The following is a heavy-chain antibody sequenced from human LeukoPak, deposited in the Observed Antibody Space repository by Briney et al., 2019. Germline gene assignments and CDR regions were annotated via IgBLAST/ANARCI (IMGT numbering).Heavy chain of an antibody. CDR2: ISAYNGNT. D-gene: IGHD6-13*01. V-gene: IGHV1-18*01. CDR3: ARDYPMAAAGTLHDY. Sequence: GASVKVSCKASGYTFTSYGISWVRQAPGQGLEWMGWISAYNGNTNYAQKLQGRVTMTTDTSTSTAYMELRSLRSDDTAVYYCARDYPMAAAGTLHDYWGQGTLVTVSS. CDR1: GYTFTSYG. J-gene: IGHJ4*02.